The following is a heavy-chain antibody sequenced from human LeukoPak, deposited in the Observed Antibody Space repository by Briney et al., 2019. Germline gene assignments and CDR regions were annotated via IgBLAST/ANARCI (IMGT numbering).Heavy chain of an antibody. CDR3: TREYCRGASCYGLDI. J-gene: IGHJ3*02. CDR2: ISAYNDKT. V-gene: IGHV1-18*01. CDR1: GYTFTTYG. D-gene: IGHD2-15*01. Sequence: ASVKVSCKASGYTFTTYGSSWVRQAPGQGLEWMGWISAYNDKTYYAQTLQGRATMTTDTCTTTAYMELRSLRSDGTAIYYCTREYCRGASCYGLDIWGQGTMITVSS.